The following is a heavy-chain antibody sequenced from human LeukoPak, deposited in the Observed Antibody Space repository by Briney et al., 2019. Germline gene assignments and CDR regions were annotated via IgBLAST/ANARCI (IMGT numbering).Heavy chain of an antibody. D-gene: IGHD6-13*01. CDR3: ARGAAGTLDY. J-gene: IGHJ4*02. CDR2: IYSGGST. Sequence: PGGSLRLSCAASGFTVSSNYMSWVRQAPGKGLEWVSVIYSGGSTYYADSVKGRFTISRHNPKNTLYLQMNSLRAEDTAVYYCARGAAGTLDYWGQGTLVTVSS. CDR1: GFTVSSNY. V-gene: IGHV3-53*04.